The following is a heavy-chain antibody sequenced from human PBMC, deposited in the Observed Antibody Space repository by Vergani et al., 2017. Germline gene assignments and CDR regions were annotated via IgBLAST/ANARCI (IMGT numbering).Heavy chain of an antibody. CDR2: INHSGST. Sequence: QVQLQQWGAGLLKPSETLSLTCAVYGGSFSGYYWSWIRQPPGKGLEWIGEINHSGSTNYNPSLKSRVTISVDTSKNQFSLKLSSVTAADTAVYYCARQRLGAFDIWGQGTMVTVSS. CDR3: ARQRLGAFDI. CDR1: GGSFSGYY. D-gene: IGHD3-22*01. J-gene: IGHJ3*02. V-gene: IGHV4-34*01.